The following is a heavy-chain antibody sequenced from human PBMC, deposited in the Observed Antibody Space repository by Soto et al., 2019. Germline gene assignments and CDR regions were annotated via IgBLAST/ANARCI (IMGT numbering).Heavy chain of an antibody. CDR1: GFIFSNAW. D-gene: IGHD2-21*01. J-gene: IGHJ4*02. Sequence: EVQLVESGGDLVKPGGSLRLSCAAGGFIFSNAWMNLVRQAPGKGLEWVGRIKTKNDGGAADYAAAVKGRFTVSRDDSKNTLYLQMNSLRTQDASVYYCTTERSYSDSLYFDYWGQGTLVTVSS. CDR2: IKTKNDGGAA. V-gene: IGHV3-15*07. CDR3: TTERSYSDSLYFDY.